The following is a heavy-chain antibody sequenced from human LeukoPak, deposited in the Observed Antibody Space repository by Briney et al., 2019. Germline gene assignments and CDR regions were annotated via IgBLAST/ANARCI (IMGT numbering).Heavy chain of an antibody. V-gene: IGHV4-59*08. CDR1: GGSHTSYY. CDR2: IYYSGSV. CDR3: ARLGSYFDY. J-gene: IGHJ4*02. Sequence: SETLSLTCTVSGGSHTSYYWSWIRQPPGKGLQWIGYIYYSGSVNYNPSLKSRVTISVDTSKNQFSLNLSSVTAADTAVYYCARLGSYFDYWGQGTQVTVSS.